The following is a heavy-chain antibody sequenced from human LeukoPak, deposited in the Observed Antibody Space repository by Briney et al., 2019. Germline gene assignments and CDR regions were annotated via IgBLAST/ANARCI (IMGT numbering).Heavy chain of an antibody. Sequence: PGGSLRLSCAASGFTFSSYAMHWVRQAPGKGLEWVANIKQDGGEKSYVDSVKGRFTISRDNAKNSLYLQMNSLRAEDTAVYYCARSRYSGTYYGTFDIWGQGTMVTVSS. CDR1: GFTFSSYA. J-gene: IGHJ3*02. CDR3: ARSRYSGTYYGTFDI. D-gene: IGHD1-26*01. CDR2: IKQDGGEK. V-gene: IGHV3-7*01.